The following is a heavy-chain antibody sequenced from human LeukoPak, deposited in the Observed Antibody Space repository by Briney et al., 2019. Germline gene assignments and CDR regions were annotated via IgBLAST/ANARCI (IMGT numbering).Heavy chain of an antibody. V-gene: IGHV4-30-2*01. CDR2: IYHSGST. D-gene: IGHD4-17*01. J-gene: IGHJ5*02. Sequence: SQTLSLTCTVSGGSISSGGYYWSWIRQPPGKGLEWIGYIYHSGSTYYNPSHQSRVTLSVDTSKNQFSLKLNSVTAADTAVYYCASLVKGDYGHHWGQGTLVNVSS. CDR3: ASLVKGDYGHH. CDR1: GGSISSGGYY.